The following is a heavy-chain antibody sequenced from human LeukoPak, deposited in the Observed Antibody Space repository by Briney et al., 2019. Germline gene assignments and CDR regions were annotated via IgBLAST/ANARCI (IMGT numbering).Heavy chain of an antibody. CDR2: FNTYTGNP. D-gene: IGHD3-10*01. Sequence: ASVKVSCKASGGTFSSYAISWVRQAPGQGLEWMGWFNTYTGNPTYAQGFTGRFVFSMDTSASIAYMQISSLKAEDMAMYYLLLWFGETPDYYYMDVWGKGTTVTVSS. CDR3: LLWFGETPDYYYMDV. V-gene: IGHV7-81*01. CDR1: GGTFSSYA. J-gene: IGHJ6*03.